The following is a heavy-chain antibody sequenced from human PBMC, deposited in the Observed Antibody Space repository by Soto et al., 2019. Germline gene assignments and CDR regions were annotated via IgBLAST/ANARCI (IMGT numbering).Heavy chain of an antibody. CDR1: GYTFTTYD. Sequence: QVQLVQSGAEVKKPGASVKVSCKISGYTFTTYDINWVRQATGQGLEWMGWMSPKNGNTGYAQKFQGRVTMTRNTSITTAYMELSGLTSDDTAVYFCVRGEWELTYWGQGILVTVSS. V-gene: IGHV1-8*01. J-gene: IGHJ4*02. D-gene: IGHD1-26*01. CDR2: MSPKNGNT. CDR3: VRGEWELTY.